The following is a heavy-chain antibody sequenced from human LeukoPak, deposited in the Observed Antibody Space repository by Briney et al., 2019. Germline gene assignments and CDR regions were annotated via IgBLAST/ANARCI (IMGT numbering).Heavy chain of an antibody. V-gene: IGHV3-30*01. CDR1: GFTFSSYA. D-gene: IGHD1-20*01. J-gene: IGHJ4*02. CDR2: ISYDGSNK. CDR3: ARTITGPFDY. Sequence: GGSLRLSCAASGFTFSSYAMHWVRQAPGKGLEWVAVISYDGSNKYYADSVKGRFTISRDNSKNTLYLQMNSLRAEDTAVYYCARTITGPFDYWGQGTLVTVSS.